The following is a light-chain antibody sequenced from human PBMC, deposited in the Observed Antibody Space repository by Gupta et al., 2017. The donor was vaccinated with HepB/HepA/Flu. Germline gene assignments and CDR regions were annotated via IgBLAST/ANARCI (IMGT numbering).Light chain of an antibody. CDR2: WAS. CDR1: QSVLSSSNNKNY. V-gene: IGKV4-1*01. Sequence: DIVMTQSPDSLAVSLGERATINCKSTQSVLSSSNNKNYLSWYQQKPGQPPKLLIYWASTRQSGVPDRFSGSGSGTDFTLTISILHAEDVAVYFCQQYASTPSTFGQGTKVEIK. J-gene: IGKJ1*01. CDR3: QQYASTPST.